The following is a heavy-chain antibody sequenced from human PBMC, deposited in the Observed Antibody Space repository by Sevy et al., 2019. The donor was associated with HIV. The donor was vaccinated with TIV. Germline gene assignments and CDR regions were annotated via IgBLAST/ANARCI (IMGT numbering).Heavy chain of an antibody. CDR2: ISWDAKKT. Sequence: GGSLRLSCAASGFTFDDYTMHWVRQVPGKGLEWVSLISWDAKKTDYADCVEGRFTVSRDNRKNSLYLQMNSLRSEDTALYFCAKDIPGYSGFDHWGQGTLVTVSS. V-gene: IGHV3-43*01. D-gene: IGHD3-10*01. CDR1: GFTFDDYT. CDR3: AKDIPGYSGFDH. J-gene: IGHJ4*02.